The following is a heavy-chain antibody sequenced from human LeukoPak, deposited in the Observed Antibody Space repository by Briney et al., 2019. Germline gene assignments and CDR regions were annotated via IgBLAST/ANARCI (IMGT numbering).Heavy chain of an antibody. CDR1: GFTFSTYA. J-gene: IGHJ3*02. V-gene: IGHV3-23*01. Sequence: GGSLRPSCAASGFTFSTYAMSWVRQAPGKGLEWVSAIGGSGGSTYYADSVKGRFTISRDNSKNTLYLQMNSLRAEDTAVYYCVREGSIVGATGAFDIWGQGTMVTVSS. CDR3: VREGSIVGATGAFDI. CDR2: IGGSGGST. D-gene: IGHD1-26*01.